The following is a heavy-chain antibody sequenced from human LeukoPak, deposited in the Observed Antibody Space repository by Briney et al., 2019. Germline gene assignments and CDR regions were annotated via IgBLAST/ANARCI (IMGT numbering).Heavy chain of an antibody. CDR2: ISAYNGNT. D-gene: IGHD3-22*01. CDR1: GYTFTSYD. V-gene: IGHV1-18*01. CDR3: ARDSYYYDSSGYYPFDY. J-gene: IGHJ4*02. Sequence: ASVKVSCKASGYTFTSYDISWVRQAPGQGLEWMGWISAYNGNTNYAQKLQGRVTMTTDTSTSTAYMELRSLRSDDTAVYYCARDSYYYDSSGYYPFDYWGQGTLVTVSS.